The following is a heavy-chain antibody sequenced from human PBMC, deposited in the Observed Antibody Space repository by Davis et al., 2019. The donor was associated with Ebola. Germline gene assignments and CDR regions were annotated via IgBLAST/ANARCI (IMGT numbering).Heavy chain of an antibody. CDR1: GDSVSSNTAA. V-gene: IGHV6-1*01. CDR3: ARDHPEGKVLNY. D-gene: IGHD1-1*01. J-gene: IGHJ4*02. CDR2: TYYRSKWSN. Sequence: SQTLSLTCAISGDSVSSNTAAWNWIRQSPSRGLEWLGRTYYRSKWSNDYAKSLKGRITINPDTSKNQFSLQLNSVTPEDTAVYYCARDHPEGKVLNYWGQGTLVTVSS.